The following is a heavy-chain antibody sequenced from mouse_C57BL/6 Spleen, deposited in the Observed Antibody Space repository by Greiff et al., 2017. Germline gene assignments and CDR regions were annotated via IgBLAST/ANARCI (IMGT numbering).Heavy chain of an antibody. CDR2: IYPGDGDT. D-gene: IGHD1-1*01. CDR1: GYAFSSSW. Sequence: VQLQESGPELVKPGASVKISCKASGYAFSSSWMNWVKQRPGKGLEWIGRIYPGDGDTNYNGKFKGKATLTADKSSSTAYMQLSSLTSEDSAVYFCARDLFLPDGFAYWGQGTLVTVSA. J-gene: IGHJ3*01. V-gene: IGHV1-82*01. CDR3: ARDLFLPDGFAY.